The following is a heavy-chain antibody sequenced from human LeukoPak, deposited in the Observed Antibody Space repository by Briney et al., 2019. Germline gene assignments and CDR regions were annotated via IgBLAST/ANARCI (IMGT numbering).Heavy chain of an antibody. Sequence: PSEALSLTCTVSGGSISSSSYYWGWIRQPPGKGLEWIGSIYYSGSTYYNPSLKSRVTISVDTSKNQFSLKLSSVTAADTAVYYCAREDNYYDSSVYFDYWGQGTLVTVSS. J-gene: IGHJ4*02. CDR2: IYYSGST. D-gene: IGHD3-22*01. CDR1: GGSISSSSYY. V-gene: IGHV4-39*07. CDR3: AREDNYYDSSVYFDY.